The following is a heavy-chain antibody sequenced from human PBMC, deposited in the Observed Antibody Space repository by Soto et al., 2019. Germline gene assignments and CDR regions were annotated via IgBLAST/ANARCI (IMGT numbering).Heavy chain of an antibody. CDR3: ARSEEDSDYYYYGLDV. D-gene: IGHD2-15*01. CDR1: GDSVSSSSVA. CDR2: TYYRSRWYS. Sequence: SQTLSLTCVISGDSVSSSSVAWNWVRQSPSRGLEWLGRTYYRSRWYSDFAVSVRGRIVINADTSKNQFSLQLNSVTPEDTAVYFCARSEEDSDYYYYGLDVWGPGTTVTVSS. J-gene: IGHJ6*02. V-gene: IGHV6-1*01.